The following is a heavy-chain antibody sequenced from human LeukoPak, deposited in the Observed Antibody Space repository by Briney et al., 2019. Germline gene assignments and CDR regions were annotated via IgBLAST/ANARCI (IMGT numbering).Heavy chain of an antibody. CDR1: GLTFSSYW. D-gene: IGHD1-26*01. CDR2: INSDGSST. J-gene: IGHJ4*02. Sequence: PGGSLRLSCAASGLTFSSYWMHWVRQAPGKGPVWVSRINSDGSSTYYADSVKGRFTVSRDNAKNTLYLQVNSLRGEDTAVYYCARDPKQGGTYWNYFDYWGQGALVTVSP. V-gene: IGHV3-74*01. CDR3: ARDPKQGGTYWNYFDY.